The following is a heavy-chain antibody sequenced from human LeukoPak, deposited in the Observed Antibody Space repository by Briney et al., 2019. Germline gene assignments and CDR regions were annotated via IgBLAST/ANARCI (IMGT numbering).Heavy chain of an antibody. D-gene: IGHD5-18*01. Sequence: ASVKVSCKASGYTFTSYGISWVRQAPGQGLEWMGWISAYSGKTNYAQKLQGRVTLTTDTSTSTAYMELRSLRSDDTAVYYCARDQWDTAMVTYYYYYYMDVWGKGTTVTVSS. CDR3: ARDQWDTAMVTYYYYYYMDV. V-gene: IGHV1-18*01. CDR2: ISAYSGKT. J-gene: IGHJ6*03. CDR1: GYTFTSYG.